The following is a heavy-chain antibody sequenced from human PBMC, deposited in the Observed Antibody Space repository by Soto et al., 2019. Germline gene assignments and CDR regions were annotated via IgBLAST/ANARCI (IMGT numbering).Heavy chain of an antibody. CDR2: MYYSGTT. Sequence: SETLSLTCTVSGGSISSTTYSWGWIRQPPGKGLEWIGSMYYSGTTYSNPSLQSRVTISVDTSNNQFSLKLSSVTAADTAVYYCARDGYSSGWWYYFDYWGQGTLVTVSS. CDR3: ARDGYSSGWWYYFDY. CDR1: GGSISSTTYS. V-gene: IGHV4-39*02. D-gene: IGHD6-19*01. J-gene: IGHJ4*02.